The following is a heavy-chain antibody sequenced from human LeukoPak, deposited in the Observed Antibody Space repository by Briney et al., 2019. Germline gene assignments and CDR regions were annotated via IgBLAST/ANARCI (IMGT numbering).Heavy chain of an antibody. CDR3: ARERIGAIVVVGHNWFDP. D-gene: IGHD2-2*01. V-gene: IGHV1-2*06. CDR2: INPNSGGT. J-gene: IGHJ5*02. CDR1: GYTFTSYA. Sequence: ASVKVSCKASGYTFTSYAIHWVRQAPGQGLEWMGRINPNSGGTNYAQKFQGRVTMTRDTSISTAYMELSRLRSDDTAVYYCARERIGAIVVVGHNWFDPWGQGTLVTVSS.